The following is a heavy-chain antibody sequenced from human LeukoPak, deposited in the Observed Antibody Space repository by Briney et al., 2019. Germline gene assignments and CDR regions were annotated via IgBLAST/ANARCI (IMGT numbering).Heavy chain of an antibody. V-gene: IGHV3-21*01. CDR1: GFTFSSYS. CDR2: ISSSSSYI. Sequence: MSGGSLRLSCAASGFTFSSYSMNWVRQAPGKGLEWVSSISSSSSYIYYADSVKGRFTISRDNAKNSLCLQMNSLRAEDTAVYYCARKRGYSGYEHDYWGQGTLVTVSS. J-gene: IGHJ4*02. CDR3: ARKRGYSGYEHDY. D-gene: IGHD5-12*01.